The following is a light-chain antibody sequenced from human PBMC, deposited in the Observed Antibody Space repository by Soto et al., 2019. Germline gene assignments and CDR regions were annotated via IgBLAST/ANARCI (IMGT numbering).Light chain of an antibody. CDR2: DAS. CDR1: EDIRNY. Sequence: DIQMTQSPSSLSASVGDRVTITCRASEDIRNYLNWYQQKPGKAPKLLIYDASDLEIGVPSRFSGSGSGTRFTFTISSLQPEYIATYFCQEYDNLPLTFGGGTKVEIK. V-gene: IGKV1-33*01. CDR3: QEYDNLPLT. J-gene: IGKJ4*01.